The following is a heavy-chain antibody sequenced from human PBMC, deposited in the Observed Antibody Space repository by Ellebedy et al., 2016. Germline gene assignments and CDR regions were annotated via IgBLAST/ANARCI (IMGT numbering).Heavy chain of an antibody. J-gene: IGHJ4*02. CDR3: ARVEGPFTY. CDR1: GGSVSSGSYY. Sequence: SETLSLTCTVSGGSVSSGSYYWSWIRQPPGKGLEWIGYIYSSGSSTYNPSLKSRVTISVDTSKNQFSLKLTSVTAADTAVFYCARVEGPFTYWGQGTLVTVSS. V-gene: IGHV4-61*01. CDR2: IYSSGSS.